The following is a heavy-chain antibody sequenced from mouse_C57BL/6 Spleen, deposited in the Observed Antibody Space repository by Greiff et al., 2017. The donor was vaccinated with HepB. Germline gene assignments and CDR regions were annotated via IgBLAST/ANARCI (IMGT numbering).Heavy chain of an antibody. CDR1: GYSFTDYN. J-gene: IGHJ2*01. V-gene: IGHV1-39*01. D-gene: IGHD1-1*01. CDR2: INPNYGTT. Sequence: VQLKQSGPELVKPGASVKISCKASGYSFTDYNMNWVKQSNGKSLEWIGVINPNYGTTSYNQKFKGKATLTVDQSSSTAYMQLNSLTSEDSAVYYCAGPFITTVVEGGYWGQGTTLTVSS. CDR3: AGPFITTVVEGGY.